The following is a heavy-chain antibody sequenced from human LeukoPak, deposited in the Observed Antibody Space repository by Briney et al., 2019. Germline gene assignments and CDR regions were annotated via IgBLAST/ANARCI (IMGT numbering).Heavy chain of an antibody. J-gene: IGHJ6*02. V-gene: IGHV1-69*04. CDR2: IIPIFGIA. CDR1: GGTFSSYA. Sequence: SVKVSCKASGGTFSSYAISWVRQGPGQGLEWMGMIIPIFGIANYAQKFQGRVTITANKSTNTDYMELSSLRSEGTAAYYCARAIVVVPAAIPYYCMDVWGQGTTVTVSS. D-gene: IGHD2-2*01. CDR3: ARAIVVVPAAIPYYCMDV.